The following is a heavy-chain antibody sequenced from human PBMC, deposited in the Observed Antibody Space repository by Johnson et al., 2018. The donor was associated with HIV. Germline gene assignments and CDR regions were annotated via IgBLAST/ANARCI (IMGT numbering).Heavy chain of an antibody. CDR3: ARGGDYDEGAFDI. Sequence: QVQLVESGGGLVQPGGSLRLSCAASGFTFSSYGMHWVRQAPGKGLEWVAVISYDGSNKYYADSVQGRFTISRDNSKNTLYLQMNSLRAEDTAVYYCARGGDYDEGAFDIWGQGTMVTVSS. J-gene: IGHJ3*02. CDR1: GFTFSSYG. CDR2: ISYDGSNK. V-gene: IGHV3-30*03. D-gene: IGHD4-17*01.